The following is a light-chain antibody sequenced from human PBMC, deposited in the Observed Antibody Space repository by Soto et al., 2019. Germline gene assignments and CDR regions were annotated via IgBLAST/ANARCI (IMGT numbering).Light chain of an antibody. V-gene: IGLV2-14*01. CDR3: SSYKSSSTRYV. CDR1: SSDVGSYTY. Sequence: QSALTQPASVSGSPRQSITISCTGASSDVGSYTYVSWYQQHPGKAPKLMIYEVNNRPSGVSNRFSGSKSGNTASLTISGLQADDEADYYCSSYKSSSTRYVFGTGTNFTVL. CDR2: EVN. J-gene: IGLJ1*01.